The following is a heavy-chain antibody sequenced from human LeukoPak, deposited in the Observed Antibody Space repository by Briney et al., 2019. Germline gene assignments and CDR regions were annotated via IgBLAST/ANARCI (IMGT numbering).Heavy chain of an antibody. Sequence: SGGSLRLSCAASGFTFSSYWMSWVRQAPGKVLEWLANIKQDGSEKYYVDSVKGRFTISRDNAKNSLYLQMNSLRAEDTAVYYCAREGSDWNYYYYMDVWGKGTTVTISS. CDR1: GFTFSSYW. CDR3: AREGSDWNYYYYMDV. D-gene: IGHD6-19*01. J-gene: IGHJ6*03. CDR2: IKQDGSEK. V-gene: IGHV3-7*01.